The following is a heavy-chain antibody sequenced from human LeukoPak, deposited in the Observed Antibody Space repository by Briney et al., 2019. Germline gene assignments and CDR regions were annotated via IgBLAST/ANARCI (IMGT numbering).Heavy chain of an antibody. Sequence: GGSLRLSCAGSGFTFSDYYMIWIRQAPGKGLEWVSYISSSSSYTNYAHSVKGRFTISRDNAKKSLFLQMNSLRVEDTAVYYCARTMGSTASYNYYGMDVWGRGATVTVSS. CDR1: GFTFSDYY. CDR3: ARTMGSTASYNYYGMDV. CDR2: ISSSSSYT. D-gene: IGHD1-26*01. V-gene: IGHV3-11*03. J-gene: IGHJ6*02.